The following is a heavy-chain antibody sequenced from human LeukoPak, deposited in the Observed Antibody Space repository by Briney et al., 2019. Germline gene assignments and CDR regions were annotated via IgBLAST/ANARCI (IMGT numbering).Heavy chain of an antibody. V-gene: IGHV1-2*06. CDR3: ARVVYDFWGVDKGPFDP. J-gene: IGHJ5*02. D-gene: IGHD3-3*01. CDR1: GYTFTGYY. Sequence: ASVKVSCKASGYTFTGYYMHWVRQAPGQGLEWMGRINPNSGGTNYAQKFQGRVTMTRDTSISTAYMELSRLRSDDTAVYYCARVVYDFWGVDKGPFDPWGQGTLVTVSS. CDR2: INPNSGGT.